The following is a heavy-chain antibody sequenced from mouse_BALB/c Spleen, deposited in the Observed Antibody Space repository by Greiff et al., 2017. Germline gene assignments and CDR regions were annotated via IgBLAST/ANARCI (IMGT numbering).Heavy chain of an antibody. V-gene: IGHV5-6-3*01. CDR3: ARDIGDY. CDR1: GFTFSSYG. J-gene: IGHJ2*01. D-gene: IGHD2-14*01. CDR2: INSNGGST. Sequence: EVKLQESGGGLVQPGGSLKLSCAASGFTFSSYGMSWVRQTPDKRLELVATINSNGGSTYYPDSVKGRFTISRDNAKNTLYLQMSSLKSEDTAMYYCARDIGDYWGQGTTLTVSS.